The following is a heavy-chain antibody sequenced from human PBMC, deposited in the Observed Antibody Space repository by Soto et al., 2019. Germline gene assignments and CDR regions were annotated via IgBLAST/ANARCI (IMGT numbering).Heavy chain of an antibody. CDR3: ARGRPAYCGGDCYSPLDY. J-gene: IGHJ4*02. Sequence: GESLKISCKGSGYSFTSYWISWVRQMPGKGLEWMGRIDPSDSYTNYSPSFQGHVTISADKSISTAYLQWSSLKASDTAMYYCARGRPAYCGGDCYSPLDYWGQGPLVTVSS. CDR2: IDPSDSYT. D-gene: IGHD2-21*02. CDR1: GYSFTSYW. V-gene: IGHV5-10-1*01.